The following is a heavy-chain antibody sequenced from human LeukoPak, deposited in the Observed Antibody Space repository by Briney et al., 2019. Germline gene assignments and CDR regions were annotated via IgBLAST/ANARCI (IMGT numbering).Heavy chain of an antibody. CDR1: GGSISSSSYY. D-gene: IGHD3-22*01. V-gene: IGHV4-39*01. CDR3: ARGVTMIVVVIHDWYFDL. CDR2: IYYTRST. J-gene: IGHJ2*01. Sequence: SETLSLTCTVSGGSISSSSYYWGWIRQPPGKGLEWIGSIYYTRSTYYNPSLKSRVTISVDTSKNQFSLKLTSVTAADTAVYYCARGVTMIVVVIHDWYFDLWGRGTLVTVSS.